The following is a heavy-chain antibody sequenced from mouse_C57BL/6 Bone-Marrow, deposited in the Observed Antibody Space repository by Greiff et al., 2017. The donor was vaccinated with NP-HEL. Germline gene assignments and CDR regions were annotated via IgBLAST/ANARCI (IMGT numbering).Heavy chain of an antibody. CDR2: LTPNNGGT. CDR1: GYTFTDYN. J-gene: IGHJ2*01. V-gene: IGHV1-18*01. CDR3: ARFDYDGYYFDY. Sequence: VQLKQSGPELVKPGASVKIPCKASGYTFTDYNMDWVKQSHGKSLEWIGDLTPNNGGTIYNQKFKGKATLTVDKSSSTAYMELRSLTSEDTAVYYCARFDYDGYYFDYWGQGTTLTVSS. D-gene: IGHD2-4*01.